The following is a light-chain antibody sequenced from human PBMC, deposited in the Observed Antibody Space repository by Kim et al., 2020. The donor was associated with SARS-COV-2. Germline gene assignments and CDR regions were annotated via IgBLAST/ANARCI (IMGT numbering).Light chain of an antibody. Sequence: CTLRGGYSNYKVDWYQQRPGKGPRFVMRVGTGGIVGSKGDGIPDRFSVLGSGLNRYLTIKNIQEEDESDYHCGADHGSGSNFVLVFGGGTQLTVL. J-gene: IGLJ3*02. CDR2: VGTGGIVG. V-gene: IGLV9-49*01. CDR1: GGYSNYK. CDR3: GADHGSGSNFVLV.